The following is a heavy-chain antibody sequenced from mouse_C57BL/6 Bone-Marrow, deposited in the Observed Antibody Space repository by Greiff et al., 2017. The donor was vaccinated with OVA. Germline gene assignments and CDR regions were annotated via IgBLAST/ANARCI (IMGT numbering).Heavy chain of an antibody. CDR3: ARPGKDAMDY. V-gene: IGHV1-55*01. D-gene: IGHD4-1*01. Sequence: QVHVKQPGAELVKPGASVKMSCKASGYTFTSYWITWVKQRPGQGLEWIGDIYPGSGSTNYNEKFKSKATLTVDTSSSTAYMQLSSLTSEDSAVYYCARPGKDAMDYWGQGTSVTVSS. J-gene: IGHJ4*01. CDR2: IYPGSGST. CDR1: GYTFTSYW.